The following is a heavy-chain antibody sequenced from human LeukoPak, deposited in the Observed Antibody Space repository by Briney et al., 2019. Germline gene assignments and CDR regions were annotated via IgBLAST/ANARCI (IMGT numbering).Heavy chain of an antibody. Sequence: GGSLRLSCAASGFTFSDYYMSWICQAPGKGLEWVSYIDGSSSRINYADSVKGRFTISRDNAKNSLFLQMNSLTVEDTAVYYCASRVAFDIWGLGTMVTVSS. D-gene: IGHD3-3*01. J-gene: IGHJ3*02. CDR2: IDGSSSRI. V-gene: IGHV3-11*01. CDR3: ASRVAFDI. CDR1: GFTFSDYY.